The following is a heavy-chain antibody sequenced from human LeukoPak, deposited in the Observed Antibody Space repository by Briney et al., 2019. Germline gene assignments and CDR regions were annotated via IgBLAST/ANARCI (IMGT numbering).Heavy chain of an antibody. CDR2: INHSGST. CDR3: ARGIAAENPFDY. CDR1: GGSFSGYY. Sequence: PSETLSLTCAVYGGSFSGYYWSWIRQPPGKGLEWSGEINHSGSTNYNPSLKSRVTISVDTSKNQFSLKLSSVTAADTAVYYCARGIAAENPFDYWGQGTLVTVSS. J-gene: IGHJ4*02. D-gene: IGHD6-13*01. V-gene: IGHV4-34*01.